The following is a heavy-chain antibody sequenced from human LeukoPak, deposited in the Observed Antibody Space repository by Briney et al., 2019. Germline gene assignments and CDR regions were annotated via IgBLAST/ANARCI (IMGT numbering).Heavy chain of an antibody. CDR1: GGSISSSSYY. D-gene: IGHD4-23*01. CDR2: IYYSGST. J-gene: IGHJ4*02. CDR3: AREMRLEYGGNSPPSDY. Sequence: SETLSLTCTVSGGSISSSSYYWGWIRQPPGKGLEWIGSIYYSGSTYYNPSLKSRVTISVDTSKNQFSLKLSSVTAADTAVYYCAREMRLEYGGNSPPSDYWGQGTLVTVSS. V-gene: IGHV4-39*07.